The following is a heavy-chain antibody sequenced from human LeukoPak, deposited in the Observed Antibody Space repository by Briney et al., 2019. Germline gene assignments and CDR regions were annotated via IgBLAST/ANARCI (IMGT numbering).Heavy chain of an antibody. CDR1: GFTFSSYG. CDR2: IRYDGSNK. J-gene: IGHJ6*03. V-gene: IGHV3-30*02. Sequence: GGSLRLSCAASGFTFSSYGMHWVRQAPGKGLEWVAFIRYDGSNKYYADSVKGRFTISRDNSKNTLYLQMNSLRAEDTAVYYCAKDHILGLVVPAAIRVYYYYMDVWGKGTTVTVSS. D-gene: IGHD2-2*02. CDR3: AKDHILGLVVPAAIRVYYYYMDV.